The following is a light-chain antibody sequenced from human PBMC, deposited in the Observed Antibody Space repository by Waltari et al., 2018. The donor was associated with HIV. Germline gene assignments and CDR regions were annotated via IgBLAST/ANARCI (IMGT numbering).Light chain of an antibody. V-gene: IGLV4-69*01. CDR3: QTWGTGIHVV. CDR1: SGHRSYA. J-gene: IGLJ2*01. CDR2: LNSDGSH. Sequence: QLVLTQSPSASASLGASVKLTCTLSSGHRSYAIAWHPQQPEKGPRYLMKLNSDGSHSKGDGIPDRVSGSSSGAERYLTISSLQSEDEADYYCQTWGTGIHVVFGGGTKLTVL.